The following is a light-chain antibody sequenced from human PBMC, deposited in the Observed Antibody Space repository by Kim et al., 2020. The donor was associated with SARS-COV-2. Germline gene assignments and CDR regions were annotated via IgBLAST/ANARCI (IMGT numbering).Light chain of an antibody. CDR1: KLGDKY. J-gene: IGLJ1*01. CDR2: QDS. V-gene: IGLV3-1*01. Sequence: SYELTQPPSVSVSQGQTASITCSGDKLGDKYACWYQQKPGQSPVLVIYQDSKRPSGIPERFSGSNSGNTATLTISGTQAMDEADYYCQAWDNSTYVFGTGTKVTVL. CDR3: QAWDNSTYV.